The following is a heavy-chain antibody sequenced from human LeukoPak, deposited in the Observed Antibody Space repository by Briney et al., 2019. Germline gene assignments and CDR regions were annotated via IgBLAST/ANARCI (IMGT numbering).Heavy chain of an antibody. CDR2: ISGSGGST. Sequence: GSLRPSCAASGFTFSSYAMSWVRQAPGKGLEWVSAISGSGGSTYYADSVKGRFTISRDNSKNTLYLQMNSLRAEDTAVYYCARSDYYDSSGYYPNFDYWGQGTLVTVSS. J-gene: IGHJ4*02. V-gene: IGHV3-23*01. CDR3: ARSDYYDSSGYYPNFDY. CDR1: GFTFSSYA. D-gene: IGHD3-22*01.